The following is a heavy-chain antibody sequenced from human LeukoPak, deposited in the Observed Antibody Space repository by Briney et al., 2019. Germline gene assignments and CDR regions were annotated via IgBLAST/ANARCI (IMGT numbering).Heavy chain of an antibody. CDR2: INHSGST. CDR1: GGSISSGGYY. J-gene: IGHJ6*02. D-gene: IGHD6-6*01. V-gene: IGHV4-39*07. CDR3: GGGIAARYYGMDV. Sequence: SETLSLTCTVSGGSISSGGYYWSWIRQPPGKGLEWIGEINHSGSTNYNPSLKSRVTISVDTSKNQFSLKLSSVTAADTAVYYCGGGIAARYYGMDVWGQGTTVTVSS.